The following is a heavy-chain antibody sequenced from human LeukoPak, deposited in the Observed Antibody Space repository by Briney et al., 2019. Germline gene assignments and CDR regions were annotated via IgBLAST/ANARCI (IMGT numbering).Heavy chain of an antibody. V-gene: IGHV1-69*04. CDR3: ASDRGYYDSSGYCDY. J-gene: IGHJ4*02. CDR1: GGTFSSYA. Sequence: GASVKVSCKASGGTFSSYAISWVRQAPGQGLEWMGRIIPILGIANYAQKFQGRVTITADKSTSTAYMELSSLRSEDTAVYSCASDRGYYDSSGYCDYWGPGTLVTVSS. D-gene: IGHD3-22*01. CDR2: IIPILGIA.